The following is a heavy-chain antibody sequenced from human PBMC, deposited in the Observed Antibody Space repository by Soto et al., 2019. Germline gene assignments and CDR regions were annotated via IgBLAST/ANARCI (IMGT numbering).Heavy chain of an antibody. CDR3: SRGSFSGRRRYSPSDP. D-gene: IGHD2-15*01. V-gene: IGHV4-59*01. CDR2: IYCSGST. CDR1: GGSISRYS. Sequence: SETLSLTCTVSGGSISRYSWSWIRQPPGKGLEWIGYIYCSGSTNYNPSLKSRATISVETSQHQFSLKLSSLTAADTAGYYCSRGSFSGRRRYSPSDPSDQTTLGTVSS. J-gene: IGHJ5*02.